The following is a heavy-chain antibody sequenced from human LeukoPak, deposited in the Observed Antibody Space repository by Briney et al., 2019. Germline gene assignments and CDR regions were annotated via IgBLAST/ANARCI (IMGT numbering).Heavy chain of an antibody. D-gene: IGHD4-23*01. CDR3: ARQRNDYGGKGAFDI. J-gene: IGHJ3*02. Sequence: GESLKISCKGSGYSFTSYWIGWVRQMPGKGLEWMGIIYPGDSDTRYSPSFQGQVTISADKSISTAYLQWSSLKASDTAMYYCARQRNDYGGKGAFDIWGQGTMVTVSS. CDR2: IYPGDSDT. CDR1: GYSFTSYW. V-gene: IGHV5-51*01.